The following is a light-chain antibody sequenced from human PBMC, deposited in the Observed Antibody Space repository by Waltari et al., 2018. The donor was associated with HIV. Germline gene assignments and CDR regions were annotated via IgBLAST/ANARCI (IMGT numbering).Light chain of an antibody. CDR1: QSISSN. CDR3: QHYNNWPPWT. J-gene: IGKJ1*01. Sequence: EIVMTQSPATLSVSPGERATLSCRASQSISSNLAWYQQKPGQAPRLLIYGASTRATGIPARVSGSGSGTEFTLTISSLQSEDFALYYCQHYNNWPPWTFGQGTKVEIK. V-gene: IGKV3-15*01. CDR2: GAS.